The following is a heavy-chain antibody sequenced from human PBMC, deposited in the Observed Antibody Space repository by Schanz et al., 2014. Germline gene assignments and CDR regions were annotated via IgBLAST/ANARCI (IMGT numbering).Heavy chain of an antibody. Sequence: QLQLQESGPGLVKPSETLSLTCNVFGGSISSSSYYWGWIRQPPGKGLEWIGNIFYSGNTYYNPSLKGRVPISVDTSKNHFSLKLPSVTAADTAVYYCARHWGQQLVHISNWGQGTLVTVSS. V-gene: IGHV4-39*01. J-gene: IGHJ4*02. CDR2: IFYSGNT. CDR3: ARHWGQQLVHISN. D-gene: IGHD6-13*01. CDR1: GGSISSSSYY.